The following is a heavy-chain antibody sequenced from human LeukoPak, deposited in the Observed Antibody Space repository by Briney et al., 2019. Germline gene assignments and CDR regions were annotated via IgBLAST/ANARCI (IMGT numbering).Heavy chain of an antibody. V-gene: IGHV1-18*01. CDR1: GYTFVSHG. Sequence: ASVKVSCKASGYTFVSHGISWLRQAPRQGLEWMGWISAYNGYTNYAQKLQGRVTMTTDTSTSTAYMELSSLRSDDTAVYYCAKDSTYYDVLTGNYYYYYGMDVWGQGTTVTVSS. D-gene: IGHD3-9*01. CDR3: AKDSTYYDVLTGNYYYYYGMDV. CDR2: ISAYNGYT. J-gene: IGHJ6*02.